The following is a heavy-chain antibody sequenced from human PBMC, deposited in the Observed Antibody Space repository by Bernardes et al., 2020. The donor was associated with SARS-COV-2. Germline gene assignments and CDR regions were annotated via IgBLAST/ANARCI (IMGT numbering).Heavy chain of an antibody. CDR2: IYYNGNT. V-gene: IGHV4-30-4*01. D-gene: IGHD3-3*01. CDR3: ARSRYDPALMDY. CDR1: EGAISNDDYY. J-gene: IGHJ4*02. Sequence: SETLSLTCTVSEGAISNDDYYWTWIRQPPGKGLEWIGNIYYNGNTYYKPSLKSRLTISVDPSKNQFSLALSSVTAADTAIYYCARSRYDPALMDYWGQGTLVTVFS.